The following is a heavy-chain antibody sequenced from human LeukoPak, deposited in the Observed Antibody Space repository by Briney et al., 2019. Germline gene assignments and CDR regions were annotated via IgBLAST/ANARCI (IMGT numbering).Heavy chain of an antibody. D-gene: IGHD1-26*01. CDR3: TRDVSATARAYDY. CDR2: IAISGTYI. V-gene: IGHV3-21*01. CDR1: GSILSDYN. J-gene: IGHJ4*02. Sequence: GGSLRLSCAASGSILSDYNMNWVRQAPGKGLEWVSLIAISGTYITYADSVKGRFTISRENAKNSLYLQMNSLRAEDTAVYYCTRDVSATARAYDYWGQGTLVTVSS.